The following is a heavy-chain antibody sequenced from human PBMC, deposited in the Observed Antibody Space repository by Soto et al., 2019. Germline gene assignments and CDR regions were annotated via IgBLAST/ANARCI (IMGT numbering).Heavy chain of an antibody. D-gene: IGHD1-26*01. V-gene: IGHV3-48*03. CDR2: IHPSGQPI. Sequence: EVQLVESGGGLVQPGGSLRLSCAVSGFTFSSSEMYWVRQAPGKGLAWISYIHPSGQPIFYADSVKGRFTISRDNANNSLFLQMNSLRAEDTAVYYCARRASRWGQGTMVTVSS. J-gene: IGHJ3*01. CDR3: ARRASR. CDR1: GFTFSSSE.